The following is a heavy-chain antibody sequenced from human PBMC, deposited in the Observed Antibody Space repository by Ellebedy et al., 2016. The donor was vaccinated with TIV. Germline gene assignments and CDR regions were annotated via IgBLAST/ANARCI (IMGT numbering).Heavy chain of an antibody. CDR2: SSASGHRT. CDR1: GFTFNSYV. V-gene: IGHV3-23*01. D-gene: IGHD4-17*01. Sequence: PGGSLRLSCVAPGFTFNSYVMSWVRQAPGQGLERVSASSASGHRTFYADSVKGRFTISRDNSKNTLLLQMYSLRFDDTAVYYCAKARRGDYVIFGLDFWGQGTTVPVSS. J-gene: IGHJ6*02. CDR3: AKARRGDYVIFGLDF.